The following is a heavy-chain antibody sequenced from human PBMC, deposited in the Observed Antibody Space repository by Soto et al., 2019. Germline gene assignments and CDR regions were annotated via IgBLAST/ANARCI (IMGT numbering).Heavy chain of an antibody. J-gene: IGHJ6*01. D-gene: IGHD4-17*01. CDR2: IRSKAYGATT. V-gene: IGHV3-49*03. CDR1: GFTFGDYT. Sequence: PGGSLRLSCVASGFTFGDYTMSWFRQAPGGGLEWVSFIRSKAYGATTEYAASVKGRFTISRDDSKSIAYLQMNSLKSEDTAVYYCARDLPSSDNDDFYRMDGWGQGTTVTVSS. CDR3: ARDLPSSDNDDFYRMDG.